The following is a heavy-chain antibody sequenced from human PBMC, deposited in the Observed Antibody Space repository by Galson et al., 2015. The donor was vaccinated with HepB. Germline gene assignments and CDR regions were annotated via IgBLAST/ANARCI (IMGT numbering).Heavy chain of an antibody. Sequence: QVQLQESGPGLVKPSETLSLTCTVSGGSVSSGSYYWSWIRQPPGKGPEWIGYILSTGSTDYNSSLKSRVTISVDTSKNQLSLRLNSVTAADTAVYYWARGQYSYSTYGLDVWGQGTTVTVSS. D-gene: IGHD5-18*01. CDR2: ILSTGST. CDR3: ARGQYSYSTYGLDV. CDR1: GGSVSSGSYY. V-gene: IGHV4-61*01. J-gene: IGHJ6*02.